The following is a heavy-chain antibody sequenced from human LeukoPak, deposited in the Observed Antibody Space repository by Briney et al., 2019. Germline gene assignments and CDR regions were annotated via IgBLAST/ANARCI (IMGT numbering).Heavy chain of an antibody. CDR3: AKEGRSLQTY. J-gene: IGHJ4*02. Sequence: PGGSLRLSCTASGFTFSSDWMNWVRQAPGKGLEWVAHIKKDGTETYYVDSVKGRFTIFRDNAKNSLYLQMNSLRVEDTAVYYCAKEGRSLQTYWGQGTLVTVSS. CDR2: IKKDGTET. V-gene: IGHV3-7*03. CDR1: GFTFSSDW. D-gene: IGHD5-24*01.